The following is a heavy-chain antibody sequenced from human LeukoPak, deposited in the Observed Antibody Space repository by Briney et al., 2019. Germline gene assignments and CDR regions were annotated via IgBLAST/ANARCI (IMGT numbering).Heavy chain of an antibody. CDR2: IIPLFGTA. CDR3: ERDLRVGATNWFDP. J-gene: IGHJ5*02. V-gene: IGHV1-69*05. D-gene: IGHD1-26*01. Sequence: GGSVKVSCKASGGTFSSYAISCGRQAPGHGLECMGRIIPLFGTANYAQKFQGRVTITTDESTSTAYMELSRLRSEDTAVYYCERDLRVGATNWFDPWGQGTLVTVSS. CDR1: GGTFSSYA.